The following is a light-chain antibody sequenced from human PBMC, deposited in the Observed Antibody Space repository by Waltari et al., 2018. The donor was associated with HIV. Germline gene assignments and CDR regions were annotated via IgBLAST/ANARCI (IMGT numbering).Light chain of an antibody. Sequence: QPVVTQEASLTVSPGGTVALPCDSSAGVVTRGHCPYWFKVRPGQAPQTLIFDSNNRYSWTPARFAGSFLGGKAALALTGALPEDEGDYYCLLSYGGDLVFGGGTKLTVL. CDR1: AGVVTRGHC. CDR3: LLSYGGDLV. J-gene: IGLJ2*01. CDR2: DSN. V-gene: IGLV7-46*01.